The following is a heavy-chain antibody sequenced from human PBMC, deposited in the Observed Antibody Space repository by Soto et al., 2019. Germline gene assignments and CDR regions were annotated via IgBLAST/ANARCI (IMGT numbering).Heavy chain of an antibody. CDR3: ACLEWFPRPFDY. V-gene: IGHV4-59*08. Sequence: SETLSLTCTVSGGSISSYYWSWIRQPPGKGLEWIGYIYYSGSTNYNPSLKSRVTISVDTSKNQFSLKLRSEDTAVYYCACLEWFPRPFDYWGQGTLVTVSS. CDR2: IYYSGST. J-gene: IGHJ4*02. CDR1: GGSISSYY. D-gene: IGHD3-3*01.